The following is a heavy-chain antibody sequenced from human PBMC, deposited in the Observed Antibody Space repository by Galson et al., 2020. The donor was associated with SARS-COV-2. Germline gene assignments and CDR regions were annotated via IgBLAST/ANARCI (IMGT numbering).Heavy chain of an antibody. CDR2: ISSGSSYI. J-gene: IGHJ3*01. V-gene: IGHV3-21*01. D-gene: IGHD1-26*01. CDR1: GIPLEMYT. CDR3: ARQYDGRSQDGFDV. Sequence: KLGESLKNSCAASGIPLEMYTMTWVRQAPGKGLEWVSFISSGSSYIYYADSVRGRFTISRDNAKNSVSLQMNSLRAEDTALYFCARQYDGRSQDGFDVWGQGTMVTVSS.